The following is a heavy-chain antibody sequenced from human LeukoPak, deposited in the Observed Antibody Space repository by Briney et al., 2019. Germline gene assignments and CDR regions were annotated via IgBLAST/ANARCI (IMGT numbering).Heavy chain of an antibody. J-gene: IGHJ3*01. CDR1: GESSSGYY. Sequence: SETLSLTCAVYGESSSGYYWSWIRQPPGKGLEWIGEINHSGSTNYKPCLTSRVTMSVDTSKNEFSLKLNSVTAADTAVYYCANALPRRPFDVWGQGTMVTVSS. V-gene: IGHV4-34*01. CDR3: ANALPRRPFDV. CDR2: INHSGST.